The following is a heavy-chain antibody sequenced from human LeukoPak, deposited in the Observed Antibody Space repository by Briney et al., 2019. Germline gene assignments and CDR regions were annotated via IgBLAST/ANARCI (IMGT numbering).Heavy chain of an antibody. CDR3: ARERYYYDSSGIDY. CDR2: INPNSGGT. V-gene: IGHV1-2*02. Sequence: ASVKVSCTASGYTFTGYYMHWVRQAPGQGLEWMGWINPNSGGTNYAQKFQGRVTMTRDTSISTAYMELSRLRSDDTAVYYCARERYYYDSSGIDYWGQGTLVTVSS. J-gene: IGHJ4*02. D-gene: IGHD3-22*01. CDR1: GYTFTGYY.